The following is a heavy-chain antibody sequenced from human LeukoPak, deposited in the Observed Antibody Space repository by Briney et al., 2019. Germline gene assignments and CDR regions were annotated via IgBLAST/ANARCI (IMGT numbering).Heavy chain of an antibody. CDR3: ARVQSRLSWFDP. CDR2: IYYSERT. Sequence: PSETLSLTCSVSGASISSGSNYWGWIRQPPGKGLEWIGSIYYSERTYYNPSLKSRVTISVDTSKNQFSLKLSSVTAADTAVYYCARVQSRLSWFDPWGQGTLVTVSS. V-gene: IGHV4-39*07. J-gene: IGHJ5*02. CDR1: GASISSGSNY.